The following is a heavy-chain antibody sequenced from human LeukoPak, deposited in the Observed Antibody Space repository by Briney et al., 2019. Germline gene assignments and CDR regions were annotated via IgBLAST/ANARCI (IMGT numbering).Heavy chain of an antibody. CDR3: AREVGATTRGLFDY. CDR1: GFTFSSYA. CDR2: ISYDGSNK. J-gene: IGHJ4*02. D-gene: IGHD1-26*01. Sequence: GGSLRLSCAASGFTFSSYAMHWVRQAPGKGLEWVAVISYDGSNKYYADSVKGRLTISRDNSKNTLYLQMNSLRAVDTAVYYCAREVGATTRGLFDYWGQGTLVTVSS. V-gene: IGHV3-30-3*01.